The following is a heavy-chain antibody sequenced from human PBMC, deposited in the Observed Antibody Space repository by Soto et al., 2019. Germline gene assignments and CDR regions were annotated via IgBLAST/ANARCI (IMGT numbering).Heavy chain of an antibody. Sequence: TLSLTCTVSGGSISSGGYYWSWIRQHPGKGLEWIGYIYYSGSTYYNPSLKSRVTISVDTSKNQFSLKLSSVTAADTAVYYCARDSSGYYYNWFDPWGQGTLVTVSS. CDR3: ARDSSGYYYNWFDP. V-gene: IGHV4-31*03. CDR2: IYYSGST. D-gene: IGHD3-22*01. CDR1: GGSISSGGYY. J-gene: IGHJ5*02.